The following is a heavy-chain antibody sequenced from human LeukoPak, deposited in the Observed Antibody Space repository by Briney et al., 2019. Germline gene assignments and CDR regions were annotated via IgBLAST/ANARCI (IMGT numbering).Heavy chain of an antibody. CDR1: GFTFSSYA. V-gene: IGHV3-30*04. Sequence: PGGSLRLSCAASGFTFSSYAMHWVRQAPGKGLEWVTFISYDGSNKNYADSVKGRFTISRDNFKNTLYLQMNSLRAVDTAVYYCARTTKEFDILTGYYFDYWGQGTLVTVSS. D-gene: IGHD3-9*01. CDR2: ISYDGSNK. J-gene: IGHJ4*02. CDR3: ARTTKEFDILTGYYFDY.